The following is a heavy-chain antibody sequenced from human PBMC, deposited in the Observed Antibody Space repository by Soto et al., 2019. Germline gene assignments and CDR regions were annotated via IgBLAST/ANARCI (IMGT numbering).Heavy chain of an antibody. J-gene: IGHJ4*02. V-gene: IGHV4-4*07. CDR2: TSTTGNT. CDR3: EGESGENWSYEAY. CDR1: GDTITSFS. Sequence: ETLSLTCTVSGDTITSFSWNWVRQSAGKGLEWIGRTSTTGNTPYNPSLESRVTMSLDTSKNQFSLKLTSVTAADTAVYYCEGESGENWSYEAYWGQGTLVTVSS. D-gene: IGHD1-7*01.